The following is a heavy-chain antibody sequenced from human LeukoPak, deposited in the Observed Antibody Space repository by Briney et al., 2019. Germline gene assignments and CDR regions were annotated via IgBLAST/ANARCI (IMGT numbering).Heavy chain of an antibody. J-gene: IGHJ3*01. CDR2: IYTSGST. CDR1: GGSISSGSYY. D-gene: IGHD1-1*01. CDR3: AGDVMSTALDAFDV. Sequence: SETLSLTCTVSGGSISSGSYYWSWIRQPAGKGLEWIGRIYTSGSTNYNPSLKSRVTISVDTSKNQFSLQLSSVTAADTAVYYCAGDVMSTALDAFDVWGQGTMVTVSS. V-gene: IGHV4-61*02.